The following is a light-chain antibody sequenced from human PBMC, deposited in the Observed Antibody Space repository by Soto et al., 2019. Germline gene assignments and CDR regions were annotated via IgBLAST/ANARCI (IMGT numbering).Light chain of an antibody. CDR1: SSNIGAAFD. CDR3: ATWDDSLPAV. J-gene: IGLJ2*01. Sequence: QSVLTQPPSVSGAPGQGVTISCTGSSSNIGAAFDVHWYQQLPGTVPKLLIYGSNNRPSGVPDRFSGSKSGSSASLAITGLQAEDAADYYCATWDDSLPAVFGGGTKLTVL. CDR2: GSN. V-gene: IGLV1-40*01.